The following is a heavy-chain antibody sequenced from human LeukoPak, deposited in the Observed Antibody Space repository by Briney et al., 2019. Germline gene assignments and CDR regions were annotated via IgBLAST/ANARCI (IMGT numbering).Heavy chain of an antibody. J-gene: IGHJ5*02. CDR1: AGSISSDY. CDR3: AREGVRGVNWFDP. D-gene: IGHD3-10*01. V-gene: IGHV4-59*01. Sequence: SETLSLTCSVSAGSISSDYWSWIRQPPGKGLEWIGYIYYSGSTNYNPSLKSRVTISVDTSKNQFSLKLSSVTAADTAVYYCAREGVRGVNWFDPWGQGTLVTVSS. CDR2: IYYSGST.